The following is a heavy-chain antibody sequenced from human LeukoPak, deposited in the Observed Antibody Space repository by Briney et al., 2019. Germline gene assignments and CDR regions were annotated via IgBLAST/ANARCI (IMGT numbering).Heavy chain of an antibody. V-gene: IGHV4-59*01. CDR3: ALSTKEGYFDY. J-gene: IGHJ4*02. Sequence: SETLSLTCTVSGGSISSYYWSWIRQPPGKGLEWIGYIYYSGSTNYNPSLKSRVTISVDTSKSQFSLKLSSVTAADTAVYYCALSTKEGYFDYWGQGTLVTVSS. CDR1: GGSISSYY. CDR2: IYYSGST. D-gene: IGHD2-2*01.